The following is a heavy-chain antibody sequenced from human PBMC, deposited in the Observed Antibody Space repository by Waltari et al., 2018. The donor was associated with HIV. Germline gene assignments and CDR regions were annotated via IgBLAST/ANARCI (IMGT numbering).Heavy chain of an antibody. CDR2: IYYSGST. CDR1: GGSISSSSYY. Sequence: QLQLQESGPGLVKPSETLSLTCTVSGGSISSSSYYWGWIRQPPGQGLEWIGSIYYSGSTYYNPSLKSRVTISVDTSKNQFSLKLSSVTAADTAVYYCATLDYDILTGYRYYFDYWGQGTLVTVSS. V-gene: IGHV4-39*01. D-gene: IGHD3-9*01. CDR3: ATLDYDILTGYRYYFDY. J-gene: IGHJ4*02.